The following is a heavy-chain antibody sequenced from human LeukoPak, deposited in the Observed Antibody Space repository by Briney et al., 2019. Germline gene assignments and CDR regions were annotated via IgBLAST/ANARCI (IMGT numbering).Heavy chain of an antibody. J-gene: IGHJ4*02. V-gene: IGHV4-59*12. CDR3: ARVSEDFAAANFDY. CDR1: GGSISRDY. CDR2: VYYSGST. Sequence: SETLSLTCTVSGGSISRDYWGWIRQAPGKGLEWIGYVYYSGSTNYNPSLKSRVTISVDRSKNQFSLKLSSVTAADTAVYYCARVSEDFAAANFDYWGQGTLVTVSS. D-gene: IGHD6-13*01.